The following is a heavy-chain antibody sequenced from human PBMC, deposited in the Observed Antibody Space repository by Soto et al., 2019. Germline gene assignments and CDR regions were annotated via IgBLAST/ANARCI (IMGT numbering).Heavy chain of an antibody. CDR3: ARGRLWFDP. CDR1: GGSISSSGHY. CDR2: IYYSGST. V-gene: IGHV4-31*03. Sequence: SETLSLTCTVAGGSISSSGHYWSWIRQHPGKGLEWIGYIYYSGSTYYNPSLKSRLTISVDTSKNQFSLKLSSVTAADTAVYYCARGRLWFDPWGQGTLVTVSS. J-gene: IGHJ5*02.